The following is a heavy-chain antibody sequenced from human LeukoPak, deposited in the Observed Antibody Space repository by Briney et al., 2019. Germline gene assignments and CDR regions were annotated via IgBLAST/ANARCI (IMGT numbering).Heavy chain of an antibody. V-gene: IGHV4-34*01. CDR1: GGSFSGYY. J-gene: IGHJ4*02. D-gene: IGHD2-2*02. CDR2: INHSGST. CDR3: ARGRAPVVVPTAIPFNYGYFDY. Sequence: SETLSLTCAVYGGSFSGYYWSWIRQPPGKGLEWIGEINHSGSTNYNPSLKSRVTISVDTSKNQFSLKPSSVTAADTAVYYCARGRAPVVVPTAIPFNYGYFDYWGQGTLVTVSS.